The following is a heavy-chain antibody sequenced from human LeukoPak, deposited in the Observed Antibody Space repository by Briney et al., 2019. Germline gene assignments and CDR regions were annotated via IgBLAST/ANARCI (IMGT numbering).Heavy chain of an antibody. Sequence: GGSLRLSCAASGFTFSNAWMSWVRQAPGKGLEWVGHIKSKTDGGTTDYAAPVKGRFTISRDDSKNTLYLQMSSLKIEDTAVYYCSRYGRLSYFAHWGQGTLVTVSS. CDR2: IKSKTDGGTT. D-gene: IGHD1-1*01. J-gene: IGHJ4*02. V-gene: IGHV3-15*01. CDR1: GFTFSNAW. CDR3: SRYGRLSYFAH.